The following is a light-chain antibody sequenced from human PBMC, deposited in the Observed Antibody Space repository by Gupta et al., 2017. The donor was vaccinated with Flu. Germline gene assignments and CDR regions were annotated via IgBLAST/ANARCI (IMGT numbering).Light chain of an antibody. J-gene: IGLJ3*02. V-gene: IGLV3-25*03. CDR1: PVPKQY. CDR2: KDS. Sequence: SYELTQPPSMSVSPGQTARTTCPGDPVPKQYTYWYQQKTGQAPVLLMYKDSGRASGSPGRFSASRSGTTVTLTIEGGQAEDEGDYYCQSADSTAWVFGGGTKLTVL. CDR3: QSADSTAWV.